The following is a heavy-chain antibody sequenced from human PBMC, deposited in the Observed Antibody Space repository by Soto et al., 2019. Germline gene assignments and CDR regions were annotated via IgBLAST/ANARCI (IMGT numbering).Heavy chain of an antibody. Sequence: ASVKVSCKASGYTFTGYYMHWVRQAPGQGLEWMGWINPNSGGTNYAQKFQGWVTMTRDTSISTAYMELSRLRSDDTAVYYCARAWYYGSGFNWFDPWGQGTLVTVSS. D-gene: IGHD3-10*01. V-gene: IGHV1-2*04. CDR2: INPNSGGT. J-gene: IGHJ5*02. CDR1: GYTFTGYY. CDR3: ARAWYYGSGFNWFDP.